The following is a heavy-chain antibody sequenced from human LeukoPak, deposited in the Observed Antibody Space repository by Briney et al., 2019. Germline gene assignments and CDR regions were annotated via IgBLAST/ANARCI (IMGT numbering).Heavy chain of an antibody. CDR1: GGTFSSDA. CDR3: ASSSNWNYIMAY. V-gene: IGHV1-69*05. D-gene: IGHD1-7*01. Sequence: SVKVSCKAPGGTFSSDAISWARQAPGQGLEWMGGIIPIFGTANYAQKFQGRVTITTDESTSTAYMELSSLRSEDTAVYYCASSSNWNYIMAYWGQGTLVTVSS. J-gene: IGHJ4*02. CDR2: IIPIFGTA.